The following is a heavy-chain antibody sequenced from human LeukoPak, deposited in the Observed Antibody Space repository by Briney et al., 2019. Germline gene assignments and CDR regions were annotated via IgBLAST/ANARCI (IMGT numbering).Heavy chain of an antibody. CDR1: GGSFSGYY. CDR2: INHSGST. Sequence: SETLSLTCAVYGGSFSGYYWSWIRQPPGKGLEWIGEINHSGSTNYNPSLKSRVTISVDTSKNQFSLKLSSVTAADTAVYYCARVAETILWFEHLYYYHYGMDVWGQGTTVTVSS. CDR3: ARVAETILWFEHLYYYHYGMDV. J-gene: IGHJ6*02. V-gene: IGHV4-34*01. D-gene: IGHD3-10*01.